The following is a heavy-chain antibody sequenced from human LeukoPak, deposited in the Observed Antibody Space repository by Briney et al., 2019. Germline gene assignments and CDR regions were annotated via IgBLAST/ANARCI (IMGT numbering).Heavy chain of an antibody. CDR2: MNPNSGNT. V-gene: IGHV1-8*01. D-gene: IGHD2-21*01. Sequence: ASVEVSCKASGYTFTSYDINWVRQATGQGLEWMGWMNPNSGNTGYAQKFQGRVTMTRNTSISTAYMELSSLRSEDTAVYYCARGIRSMIVAGGYWGQGTLVTVSS. CDR1: GYTFTSYD. CDR3: ARGIRSMIVAGGY. J-gene: IGHJ4*02.